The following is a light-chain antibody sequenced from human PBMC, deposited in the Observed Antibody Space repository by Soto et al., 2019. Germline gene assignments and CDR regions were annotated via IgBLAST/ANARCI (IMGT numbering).Light chain of an antibody. V-gene: IGKV1-5*03. CDR3: QQYNSYSRT. CDR1: QTISSS. CDR2: MAS. J-gene: IGKJ1*01. Sequence: DIQMTQSPSTLSGSVGDRVTITCRASQTISSSLAWYQQKPGKAPKLLIYMASSLESGVPSRFSGSGSGTEFTLTISSLQPDDFETYYCQQYNSYSRTLGQGTKVDIK.